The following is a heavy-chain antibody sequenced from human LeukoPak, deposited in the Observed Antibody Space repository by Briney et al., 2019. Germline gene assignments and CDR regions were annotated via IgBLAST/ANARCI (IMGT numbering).Heavy chain of an antibody. CDR2: ISSSGSTI. CDR1: GFTFRSYW. J-gene: IGHJ5*02. CDR3: ARALWSAVVTAIIRFDP. V-gene: IGHV3-48*04. Sequence: GGSLRLSCAASGFTFRSYWMSWVRQAPGKGLEWVSYISSSGSTIYYADSVKGRFTISRDNAKNSLYLQMNSLRAEDTAVYYCARALWSAVVTAIIRFDPWGQGTLVTVSS. D-gene: IGHD2-21*02.